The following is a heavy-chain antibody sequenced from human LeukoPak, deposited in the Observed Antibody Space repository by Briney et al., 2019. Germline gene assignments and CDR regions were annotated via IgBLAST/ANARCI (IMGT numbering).Heavy chain of an antibody. D-gene: IGHD3-10*01. V-gene: IGHV1-2*02. CDR2: INPNSGGT. CDR1: GYTFTGYY. J-gene: IGHJ5*02. CDR3: AKNFFGSGSYVLVFDP. Sequence: ASVKVSCKASGYTFTGYYMHWVRQAPGQGLEWLGWINPNSGGTNYAQKFQDRVTMTRDMSISTAYTELSSLTSDDSAVYYCAKNFFGSGSYVLVFDPWGQGTLVTVSS.